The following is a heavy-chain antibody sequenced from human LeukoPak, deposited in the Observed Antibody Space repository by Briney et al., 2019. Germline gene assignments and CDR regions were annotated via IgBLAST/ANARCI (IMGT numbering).Heavy chain of an antibody. CDR1: GFTFSLYS. Sequence: GGSLRLSCGASGFTFSLYSMNWVRQAPGKGLEWVTNIKDDGSDKNYVDSVKGRFTISRDNAKSSLYLQMNSLRAEDTAVYYCARGRQGLKYSDFDYWGQGTQVTVSS. CDR2: IKDDGSDK. J-gene: IGHJ4*02. V-gene: IGHV3-7*03. D-gene: IGHD4-11*01. CDR3: ARGRQGLKYSDFDY.